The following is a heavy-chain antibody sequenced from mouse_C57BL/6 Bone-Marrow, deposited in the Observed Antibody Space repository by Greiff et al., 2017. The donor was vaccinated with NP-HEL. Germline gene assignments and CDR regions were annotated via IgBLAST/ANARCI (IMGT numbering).Heavy chain of an antibody. CDR2: IWWDDDK. CDR3: ARLIYYYGSSYENYAMDY. D-gene: IGHD1-1*01. Sequence: QVTLKESGPGILQPSQTLSLTCSFSGFSLSTFGMGVGWIRQPSGKGLEWLAHIWWDDDKYYNPALKSRLTISKDTSKNQVFLKIANVDTADTATYYCARLIYYYGSSYENYAMDYWGQGTSVTVSS. V-gene: IGHV8-8*01. CDR1: GFSLSTFGMG. J-gene: IGHJ4*01.